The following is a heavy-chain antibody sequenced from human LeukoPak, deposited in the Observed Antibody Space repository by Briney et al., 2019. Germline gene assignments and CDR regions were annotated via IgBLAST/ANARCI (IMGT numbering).Heavy chain of an antibody. V-gene: IGHV3-43*02. CDR1: GFTFDAYV. Sequence: GGSLRLSCAASGFTFDAYVMHWVRQAPGKGLEWVSLVSGGGESRYHADSVKGRFTISRGNSRNSLYLQMNRLRTEDTALYYCAKDVHNGDYGLRFDSWGQGILVMVSS. J-gene: IGHJ5*01. CDR3: AKDVHNGDYGLRFDS. D-gene: IGHD4-17*01. CDR2: VSGGGESR.